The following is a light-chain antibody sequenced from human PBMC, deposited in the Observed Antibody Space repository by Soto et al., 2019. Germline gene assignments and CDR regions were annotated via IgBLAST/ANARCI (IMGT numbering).Light chain of an antibody. J-gene: IGKJ1*01. CDR2: DAS. Sequence: DIVLTQSPATLSLSPGERATLSCRASQSLSSYLAWYQQKPGQAPRLLIYDASKRATGIPARISGSGSGTAFNIAISSLETEDAAVYYCQQRSNWSPWTFGQGTKVEIK. CDR3: QQRSNWSPWT. V-gene: IGKV3-11*01. CDR1: QSLSSY.